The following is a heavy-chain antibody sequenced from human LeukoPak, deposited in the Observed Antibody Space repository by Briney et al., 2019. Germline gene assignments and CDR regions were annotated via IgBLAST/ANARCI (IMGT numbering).Heavy chain of an antibody. CDR1: GFTFSSYG. D-gene: IGHD2-15*01. V-gene: IGHV3-33*01. J-gene: IGHJ4*02. CDR3: ARDHDVDFSGGSCYCDY. CDR2: IWYDGSNK. Sequence: GGSLRLSCAASGFTFSSYGMHWVRQAPGKGLEWVAVIWYDGSNKYYADSVKGRFTISRDNSKNTLYLQMNSLRAEDTAVYYCARDHDVDFSGGSCYCDYWGQGTLVTV.